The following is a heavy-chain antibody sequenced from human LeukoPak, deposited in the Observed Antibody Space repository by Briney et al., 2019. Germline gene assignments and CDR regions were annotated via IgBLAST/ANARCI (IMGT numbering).Heavy chain of an antibody. D-gene: IGHD6-6*01. V-gene: IGHV3-23*01. CDR3: AKDGLGIAARPDY. J-gene: IGHJ4*02. CDR2: ISGSGGST. CDR1: GFTFSSYA. Sequence: TGGSLRLSCAASGFTFSSYAMHWVRQAPGKGLEWVSAISGSGGSTYYADSVKGRFTISRDNSKNTLYLQMNSLRAEDTAVYYCAKDGLGIAARPDYWGQGTLVTVSS.